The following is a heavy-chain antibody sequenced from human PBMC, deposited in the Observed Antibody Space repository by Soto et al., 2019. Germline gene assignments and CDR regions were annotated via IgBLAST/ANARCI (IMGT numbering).Heavy chain of an antibody. D-gene: IGHD7-27*01. V-gene: IGHV4-59*01. J-gene: IGHJ6*02. CDR3: ARDGDHDYFYGMDI. CDR2: IFYNGGA. Sequence: LQESVPGLVKASETLSLSCSVSFGPMRGYYWSWIRQPPGKGLAWIANIFYNGGANYNPSLRSRVAISVDKSKNSFSLRLASVTPADTAVYYCARDGDHDYFYGMDIWGQGTTVTVS. CDR1: FGPMRGYY.